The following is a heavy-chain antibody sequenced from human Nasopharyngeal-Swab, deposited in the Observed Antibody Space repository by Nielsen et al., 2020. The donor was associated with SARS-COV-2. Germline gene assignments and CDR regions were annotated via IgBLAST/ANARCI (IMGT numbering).Heavy chain of an antibody. V-gene: IGHV4-59*01. CDR3: ARESGGDSGWFDP. CDR2: IHYSGST. CDR1: GDSIISYY. J-gene: IGHJ5*02. Sequence: SETLSLTCSVSGDSIISYYWSWIRQPPGKGLEWIGYIHYSGSTNYNPSLKSRVTISVDTSKNQFSLKLSSVTAADTAVYYCARESGGDSGWFDPWGQGTLVTVSS. D-gene: IGHD5-12*01.